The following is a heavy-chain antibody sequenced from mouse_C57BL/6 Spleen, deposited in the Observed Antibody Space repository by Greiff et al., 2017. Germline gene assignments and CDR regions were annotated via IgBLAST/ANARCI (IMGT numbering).Heavy chain of an antibody. Sequence: VQLQQSGAELVKPGASVKMSCKASGYTFTNYNMNWVKQSHGKSLEWIGVINPNYGTTNYNQKFKGKATLTVDESSSTAYMQLNSLTSEDSAVYYCARSPGGREGAMDYWGQGTTVTVSS. CDR1: GYTFTNYN. J-gene: IGHJ4*01. V-gene: IGHV1-39*01. CDR3: ARSPGGREGAMDY. D-gene: IGHD1-1*02. CDR2: INPNYGTT.